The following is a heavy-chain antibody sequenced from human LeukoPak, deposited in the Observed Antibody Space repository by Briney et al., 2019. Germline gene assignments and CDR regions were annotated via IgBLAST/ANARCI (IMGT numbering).Heavy chain of an antibody. V-gene: IGHV3-30*03. CDR3: ARAGRLWLPARLNWFDP. CDR1: GFTFSSYG. Sequence: GGSLRLSCAASGFTFSSYGMHCVRQAPGKGLEWVAVISYDGSNKYYADSVKGRFTISRDNSKNTLYLQMNSLRAEDTAVYYCARAGRLWLPARLNWFDPWGQGTLVSVSS. J-gene: IGHJ5*02. CDR2: ISYDGSNK. D-gene: IGHD5-18*01.